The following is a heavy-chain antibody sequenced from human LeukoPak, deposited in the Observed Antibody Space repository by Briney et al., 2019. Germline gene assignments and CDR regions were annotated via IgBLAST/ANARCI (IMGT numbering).Heavy chain of an antibody. CDR2: IIPFSGTA. CDR1: GDTFSSYA. Sequence: SVKVSCKASGDTFSSYAISWVRQAPGQGLEWMGGIIPFSGTANFAQKFQGRVTITTDESTSTAYMELSSLRSEDTAVYYCAYSSGSQGPENYHYYMDVWGKGTTLTVSS. J-gene: IGHJ6*03. D-gene: IGHD6-19*01. CDR3: AYSSGSQGPENYHYYMDV. V-gene: IGHV1-69*05.